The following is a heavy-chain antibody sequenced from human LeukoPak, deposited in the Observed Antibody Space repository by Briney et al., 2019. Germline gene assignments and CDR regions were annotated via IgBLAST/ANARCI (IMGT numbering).Heavy chain of an antibody. V-gene: IGHV3-53*01. CDR3: ARVAGGTSRDY. CDR1: GFTVSSNY. Sequence: SGGSLRLSCAASGFTVSSNYMSWVRQAPGKGLEWVSVIYSGGSTYYADSVKGRFTISRDNAKNSLYLQMNSLRDDDTAVYYCARVAGGTSRDYWGQGTLVTVSS. J-gene: IGHJ4*02. D-gene: IGHD1-26*01. CDR2: IYSGGST.